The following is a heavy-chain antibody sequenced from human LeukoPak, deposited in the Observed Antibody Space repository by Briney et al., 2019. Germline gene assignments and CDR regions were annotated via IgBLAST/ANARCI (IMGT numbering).Heavy chain of an antibody. J-gene: IGHJ4*03. CDR2: IRYDGSNE. CDR1: GFTFSSYD. V-gene: IGHV3-33*01. Sequence: GGSLRLSCAASGFTFSSYDMHWVGQAPGKGPEGVAIIRYDGSNENYADSVKGRFTISRNNSKKTLYLQMNSLRAEDTAVYYCPRSRYNLDSWGPRTPVTVSS. CDR3: PRSRYNLDS. D-gene: IGHD5-24*01.